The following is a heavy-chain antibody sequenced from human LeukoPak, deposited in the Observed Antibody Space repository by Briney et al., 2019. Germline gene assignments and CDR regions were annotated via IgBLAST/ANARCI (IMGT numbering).Heavy chain of an antibody. CDR1: GGTFSSYA. Sequence: SVKVSCKASGGTFSSYAISWVRQAPGQGLEWMGGIIPIFGTANYAQKFQGRVTITTDESTSTAYMELGSLRSEDTAVYYCARDYYGSGSNLYGMDVWGQGTTVTVSS. CDR3: ARDYYGSGSNLYGMDV. D-gene: IGHD3-10*01. CDR2: IIPIFGTA. J-gene: IGHJ6*02. V-gene: IGHV1-69*05.